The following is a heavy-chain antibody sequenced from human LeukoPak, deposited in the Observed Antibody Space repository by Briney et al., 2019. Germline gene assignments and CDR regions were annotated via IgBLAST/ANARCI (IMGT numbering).Heavy chain of an antibody. CDR1: GFTFSDYA. D-gene: IGHD3-9*01. Sequence: GGSLRLSCAASGFTFSDYAMHWVRQAPGQGLEWVSLSSGNGGSTYYADSVKGRFTISRDNSKNSLYLQMDSLRTEDPDLYYSAKDDATTNLYRYFDWLLPTSAAYYGMDVWGQGTTVTVSS. V-gene: IGHV3-43*02. CDR2: SSGNGGST. J-gene: IGHJ6*02. CDR3: AKDDATTNLYRYFDWLLPTSAAYYGMDV.